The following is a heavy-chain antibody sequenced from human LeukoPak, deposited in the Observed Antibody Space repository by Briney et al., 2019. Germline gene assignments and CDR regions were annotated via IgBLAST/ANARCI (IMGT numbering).Heavy chain of an antibody. CDR2: IYTTGVT. V-gene: IGHV4-4*07. Sequence: SETLSLTCTVSGGSISTHFWTWIRQPAGKRLEWIGRIYTTGVTNYNPSLKSRVTMSVDTSKNQFSLELKSVTAADTAFYYCASWRSGYFDYWGQGTLVTVSS. CDR1: GGSISTHF. CDR3: ASWRSGYFDY. J-gene: IGHJ4*02. D-gene: IGHD3-3*01.